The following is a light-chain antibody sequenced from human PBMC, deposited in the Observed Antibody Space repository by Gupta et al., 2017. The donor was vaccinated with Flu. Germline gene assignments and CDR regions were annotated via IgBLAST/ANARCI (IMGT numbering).Light chain of an antibody. J-gene: IGKJ3*01. CDR2: SAT. V-gene: IGKV3-20*01. Sequence: VLTPSPGSLSLSPGERAAISCRASQSVGSNYLAWYQQRPGQAPRLLIYSATARDTGIPDRFSGSGSGTDFTLTISRLEPEDFAVYYCQQYVKSPAVSFGHGTKVDIK. CDR3: QQYVKSPAVS. CDR1: QSVGSNY.